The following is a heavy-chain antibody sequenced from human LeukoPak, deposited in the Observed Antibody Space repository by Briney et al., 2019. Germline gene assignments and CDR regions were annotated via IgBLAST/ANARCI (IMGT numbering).Heavy chain of an antibody. CDR2: IDHSGST. CDR3: ARGPQYPWFDP. V-gene: IGHV4-34*01. Sequence: SETLSLTCAVYGGSFSGYYWSWIRQPPGKGLEWIGEIDHSGSTNYNPSLKSRVTISVDTSKNQFSLKLSSVTAADTAVYYCARGPQYPWFDPWGQGTLVTVSS. D-gene: IGHD2-2*01. J-gene: IGHJ5*02. CDR1: GGSFSGYY.